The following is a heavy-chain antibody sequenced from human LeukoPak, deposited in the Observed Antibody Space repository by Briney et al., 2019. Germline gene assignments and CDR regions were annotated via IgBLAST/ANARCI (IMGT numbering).Heavy chain of an antibody. Sequence: GGSLRLSCAASGFTFSSYAMSWVRQAPGKGLEWVSAISGSGGSTYYADSVKGRFTISRDNSKNTLYLQMNSLRAEDTAVFYCASTPFYCSGSSCPYYMDVWGKGTTVTVSS. D-gene: IGHD2-15*01. V-gene: IGHV3-23*01. CDR2: ISGSGGST. CDR1: GFTFSSYA. J-gene: IGHJ6*03. CDR3: ASTPFYCSGSSCPYYMDV.